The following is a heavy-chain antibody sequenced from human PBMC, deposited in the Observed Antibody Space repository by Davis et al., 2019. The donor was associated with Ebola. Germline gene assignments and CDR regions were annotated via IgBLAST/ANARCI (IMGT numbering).Heavy chain of an antibody. CDR1: GGSISSGDYY. V-gene: IGHV4-30-4*08. Sequence: LRLSCTVSGGSISSGDYYWCWIRQPPGKGLAWIGYIYYSGSTYYNPSLKSRVTISVDTSKNKFSLKMSSVTAADTAVYYSARGNYVKRGIAARPNWFDPWGQGTLVTVSS. CDR3: ARGNYVKRGIAARPNWFDP. D-gene: IGHD6-6*01. J-gene: IGHJ5*02. CDR2: IYYSGST.